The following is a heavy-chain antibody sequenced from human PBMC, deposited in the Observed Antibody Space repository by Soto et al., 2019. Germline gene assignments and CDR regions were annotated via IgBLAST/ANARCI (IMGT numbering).Heavy chain of an antibody. J-gene: IGHJ6*02. CDR3: AKWERRGSDYYYNAMDV. CDR2: IYHSGYT. V-gene: IGHV4-31*03. CDR1: GGSISSGGYY. D-gene: IGHD1-26*01. Sequence: SETLSLTCTVSGGSISSGGYYWTGIRQHPGKGLEWIAYIYHSGYTFYNPSLKSRVTMSVDTSKNQFSLKLRSVTAADTAVYYCAKWERRGSDYYYNAMDVWGQVTTVTVSS.